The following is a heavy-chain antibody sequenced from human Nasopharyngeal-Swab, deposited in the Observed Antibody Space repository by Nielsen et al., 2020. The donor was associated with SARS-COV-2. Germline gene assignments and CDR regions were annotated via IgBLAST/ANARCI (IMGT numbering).Heavy chain of an antibody. CDR1: GFTFNNYN. J-gene: IGHJ4*02. CDR2: ISSSSSYI. D-gene: IGHD3-22*01. V-gene: IGHV3-21*01. Sequence: GGSLRLSCAASGFTFNNYNFNWVRQAPGKGLEWVSSISSSSSYIYYADSVKGRFTISRDNAKNSLYLQMNSLRAEDTAVYYCARRQSSDYPFDYWGQGTLVTVSS. CDR3: ARRQSSDYPFDY.